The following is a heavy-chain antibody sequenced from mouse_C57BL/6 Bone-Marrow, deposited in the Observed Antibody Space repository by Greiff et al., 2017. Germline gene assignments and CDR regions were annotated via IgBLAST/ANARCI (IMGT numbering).Heavy chain of an antibody. V-gene: IGHV5-4*01. CDR3: ARERLPVFDY. Sequence: EVKLMESGGGLVKPGGSLKLSCAASGFTFSSYAMSWVRQTPEKRLEWVATISDGGSYTYYPDNVKGRFTISRDNAKNNLYLQMSHLKSEDTAMYYCARERLPVFDYWGQGTTLTVSS. J-gene: IGHJ2*01. CDR2: ISDGGSYT. D-gene: IGHD3-2*02. CDR1: GFTFSSYA.